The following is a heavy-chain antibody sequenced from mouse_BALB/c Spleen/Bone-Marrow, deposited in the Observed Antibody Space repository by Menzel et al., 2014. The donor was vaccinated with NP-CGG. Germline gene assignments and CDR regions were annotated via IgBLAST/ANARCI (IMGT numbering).Heavy chain of an antibody. D-gene: IGHD2-4*01. CDR1: GFSLTSYG. Sequence: VMLVESGPGLVAPSQRLSITCTVSGFSLTSYGVHWVRQPPGKGLEWLGVIWADGSTNYNSALMSRLSISKDNSKSQVFLKMNSLQTDDTAMYYCARDYDYVSWFAYWGQGTLVTVSA. CDR3: ARDYDYVSWFAY. CDR2: IWADGST. J-gene: IGHJ3*01. V-gene: IGHV2-9*02.